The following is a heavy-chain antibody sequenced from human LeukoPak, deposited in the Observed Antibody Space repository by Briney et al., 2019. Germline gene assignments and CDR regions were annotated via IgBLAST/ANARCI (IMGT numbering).Heavy chain of an antibody. V-gene: IGHV3-30-3*01. CDR1: GSTFRNYV. CDR3: AREGYYGSGSPPSLYFDY. D-gene: IGHD3-10*01. J-gene: IGHJ4*02. Sequence: QPGGSLRLSCAASGSTFRNYVIHWVRQAPGKGLEWVAVTSSDLNVKLYADSVKGRFTISRDNSRSTLYLQMNSLRPEDTAIYYCAREGYYGSGSPPSLYFDYWGQGTLVTVSS. CDR2: TSSDLNVK.